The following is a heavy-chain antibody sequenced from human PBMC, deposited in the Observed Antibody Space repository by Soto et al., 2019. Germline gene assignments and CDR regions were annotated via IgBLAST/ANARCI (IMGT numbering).Heavy chain of an antibody. Sequence: PGGSLRLSCAASGFTFDDYAMHWVRQAPGKGLEWVSGISWNSGSIGYADSVKGRFTISRDNAKNSLYLQMNSLRAEDTALYYCAKAQTHCSSTSCPSDYWGQGTLVTVSS. J-gene: IGHJ4*02. CDR1: GFTFDDYA. D-gene: IGHD2-2*01. CDR2: ISWNSGSI. CDR3: AKAQTHCSSTSCPSDY. V-gene: IGHV3-9*01.